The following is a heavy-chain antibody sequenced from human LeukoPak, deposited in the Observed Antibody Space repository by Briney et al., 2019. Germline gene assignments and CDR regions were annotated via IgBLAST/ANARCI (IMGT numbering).Heavy chain of an antibody. CDR2: INAGNGNT. Sequence: ASVKVSCKASGYTFTGYYMHWVRQAPGQRLEWMGWINAGNGNTKYSQKFQGRVTITRDTSASTAYMELSSLRSEDTAVYYCARDRIAARLPSAWFDPWGQGTLVTVSS. D-gene: IGHD6-6*01. J-gene: IGHJ5*02. V-gene: IGHV1-3*01. CDR1: GYTFTGYY. CDR3: ARDRIAARLPSAWFDP.